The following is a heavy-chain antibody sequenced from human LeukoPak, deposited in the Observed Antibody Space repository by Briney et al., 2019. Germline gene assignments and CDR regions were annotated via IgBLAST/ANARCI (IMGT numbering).Heavy chain of an antibody. CDR1: GFTFTNYG. Sequence: SGGSLRLSCAASGFTFTNYGMHWVRQAPGKGLQWVSSLGISGDYAWYAGSVKGRFTISRDSSKNTLYLQMNRLGAEDTAVYFCARGGGGNSDFLTTYTGASPSFDYWGQGALVSVSS. J-gene: IGHJ4*02. D-gene: IGHD3-9*01. CDR3: ARGGGGNSDFLTTYTGASPSFDY. CDR2: LGISGDYA. V-gene: IGHV3-23*01.